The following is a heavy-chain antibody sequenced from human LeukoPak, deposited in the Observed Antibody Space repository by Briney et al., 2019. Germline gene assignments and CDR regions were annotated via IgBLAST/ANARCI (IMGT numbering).Heavy chain of an antibody. Sequence: GRSLRLSCAASGFTFDDYVMHWVRQAPGKGLEWVSGISWNSNSIGYADSVKGRFTISRDNAKNSLYLQMISLRAEDMALYYCAKDSSGYGLFDIWGQGTMVTVSS. J-gene: IGHJ3*02. D-gene: IGHD3-22*01. CDR1: GFTFDDYV. CDR3: AKDSSGYGLFDI. CDR2: ISWNSNSI. V-gene: IGHV3-9*03.